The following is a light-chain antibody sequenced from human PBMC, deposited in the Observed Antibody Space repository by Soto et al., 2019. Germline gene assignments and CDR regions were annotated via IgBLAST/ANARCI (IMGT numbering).Light chain of an antibody. CDR1: QSISRSF. CDR2: GAS. CDR3: QQYGSSPPLT. Sequence: EFVLTQSPGKLSLSPGERATLSCRASQSISRSFLAWYQQKPGQAPRLLIYGASSRGTGIPDRFSGSGSGTDFTLTISRLEPEDFAVYYCQQYGSSPPLTFGGGTKAEIK. V-gene: IGKV3-20*01. J-gene: IGKJ4*01.